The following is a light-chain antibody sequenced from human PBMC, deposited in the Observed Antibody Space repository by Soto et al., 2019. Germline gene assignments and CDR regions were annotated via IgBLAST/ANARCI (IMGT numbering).Light chain of an antibody. CDR3: QQYKDGHSLT. CDR1: QSVNIN. J-gene: IGKJ4*01. V-gene: IGKV3D-15*01. CDR2: GAS. Sequence: EIAMTQSPVTLSASPGERVTISCRASQSVNINLAWYQQRPGQAPRVLIYGASNRASGIPDRFSGSGSGTDFALTISSLEPDDCALYYCQQYKDGHSLTFGGGTRVEIK.